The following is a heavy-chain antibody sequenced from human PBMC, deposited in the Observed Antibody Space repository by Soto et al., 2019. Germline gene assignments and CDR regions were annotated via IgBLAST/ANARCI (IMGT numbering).Heavy chain of an antibody. Sequence: ASVKVSCKASGGTFSSYAISWVRQAPGQGLEWMGGIIPIFGTANYAQKFQGRVTITADESTSTAYMELSSLRSEDTAVYYCASQSPIVGATTAFDIWGQGTMVTVSS. CDR1: GGTFSSYA. CDR3: ASQSPIVGATTAFDI. D-gene: IGHD1-26*01. V-gene: IGHV1-69*13. J-gene: IGHJ3*02. CDR2: IIPIFGTA.